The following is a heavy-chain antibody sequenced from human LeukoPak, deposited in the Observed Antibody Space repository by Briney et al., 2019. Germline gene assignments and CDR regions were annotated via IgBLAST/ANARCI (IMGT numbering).Heavy chain of an antibody. CDR3: ARGPAPLVVPAASLDY. V-gene: IGHV4-34*01. D-gene: IGHD2-2*01. Sequence: PSETLSLTCAVDGGSFSGYYWSWIRQPPGKGLEWIGEINHSGSTNYNPSLKSRVTISVDTSKNQFSLKLSSVTAADTAVYYCARGPAPLVVPAASLDYWGQGTLVTVSS. CDR1: GGSFSGYY. J-gene: IGHJ4*02. CDR2: INHSGST.